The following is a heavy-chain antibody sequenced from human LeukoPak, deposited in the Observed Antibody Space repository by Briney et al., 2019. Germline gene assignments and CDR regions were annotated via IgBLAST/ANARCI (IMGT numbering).Heavy chain of an antibody. CDR3: AKDPGGSCYSAFEY. Sequence: PGGSLRLSCAASGFTFSTYAMSWVRQAPGKGLEWVSAISGSDGSTYYADSVKGRFTISRDNSKNTLYLQMNSLRAEDTAVYYCAKDPGGSCYSAFEYWGKGTLFTVSS. CDR1: GFTFSTYA. D-gene: IGHD2-15*01. V-gene: IGHV3-23*01. J-gene: IGHJ4*02. CDR2: ISGSDGST.